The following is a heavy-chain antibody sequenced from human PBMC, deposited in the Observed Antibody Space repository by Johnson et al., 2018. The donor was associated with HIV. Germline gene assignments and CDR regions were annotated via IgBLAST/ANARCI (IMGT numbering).Heavy chain of an antibody. Sequence: QVQLVESVGGVVRPGRSLRLSCAASGFTYSSHAISWVRQTPGTGLEWVAVIWYAGSNKYYADSVKGRFTISRDNSKNTLDLQMHSLRAEDTAVYYCARGYGGNYDAFDIWGQGTMVTVSS. CDR1: GFTYSSHA. CDR3: ARGYGGNYDAFDI. J-gene: IGHJ3*02. V-gene: IGHV3-33*08. CDR2: IWYAGSNK. D-gene: IGHD4-23*01.